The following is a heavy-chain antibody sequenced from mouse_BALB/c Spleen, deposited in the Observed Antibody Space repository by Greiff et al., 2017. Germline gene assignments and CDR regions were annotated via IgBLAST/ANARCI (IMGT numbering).Heavy chain of an antibody. D-gene: IGHD3-3*01. CDR2: ISYSGST. CDR1: GDSITSGY. J-gene: IGHJ4*01. Sequence: VKVVESGPSLVKPSQTLSLTCSVTGDSITSGYWNWIRKFPGNKLEYMGYISYSGSTYYNPSLKSRISITRDTSKNQYYLQLNSVTTEDTATYYCARYTNWLWYAMDYWGQGTSVTVSS. CDR3: ARYTNWLWYAMDY. V-gene: IGHV3-8*02.